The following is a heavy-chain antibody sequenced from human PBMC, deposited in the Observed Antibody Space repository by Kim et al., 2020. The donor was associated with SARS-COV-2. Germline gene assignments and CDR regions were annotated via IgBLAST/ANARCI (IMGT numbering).Heavy chain of an antibody. Sequence: GGSLRLSCAASGFTFGDYAMHWVRQAPGKVLEWVSGISWNSGSIGYADSVKGRFTISRDNAKNSLYLQMNSLRAEDTALYYCAKDGFAAGTIPFDYWGQGTLVTVSS. D-gene: IGHD6-13*01. V-gene: IGHV3-9*01. CDR2: ISWNSGSI. CDR1: GFTFGDYA. J-gene: IGHJ4*02. CDR3: AKDGFAAGTIPFDY.